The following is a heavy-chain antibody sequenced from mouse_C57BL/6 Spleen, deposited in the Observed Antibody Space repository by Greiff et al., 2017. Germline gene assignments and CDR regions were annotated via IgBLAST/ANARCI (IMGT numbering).Heavy chain of an antibody. Sequence: EVMLVESGGDLVKPGGSLKLSCAASGFTFSSYGMSWVRQTPDKRLEWVATISSGGSYTYYPDSVKGQFTISRDNAKNTLYLQMSSLKSEDTAMYYCARRCNGNGSMDYWGQGTSVTVSS. V-gene: IGHV5-6*02. CDR1: GFTFSSYG. CDR3: ARRCNGNGSMDY. D-gene: IGHD2-1*01. J-gene: IGHJ4*01. CDR2: ISSGGSYT.